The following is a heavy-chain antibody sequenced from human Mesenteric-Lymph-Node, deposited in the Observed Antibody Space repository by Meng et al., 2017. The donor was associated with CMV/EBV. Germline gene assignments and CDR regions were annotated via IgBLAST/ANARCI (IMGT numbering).Heavy chain of an antibody. Sequence: GGSLRLPCADSGSTFSIYTMNWVRQAPGKGLEWVASISSSTLYMLYADSLKGRFTIYRDNAESTLYLQMDSLRVEDTAVYYCARDTLATNWYYNYHGMDVWGQGTTVTVSS. CDR1: GSTFSIYT. CDR3: ARDTLATNWYYNYHGMDV. V-gene: IGHV3-21*01. CDR2: ISSSTLYM. J-gene: IGHJ6*02. D-gene: IGHD3-16*01.